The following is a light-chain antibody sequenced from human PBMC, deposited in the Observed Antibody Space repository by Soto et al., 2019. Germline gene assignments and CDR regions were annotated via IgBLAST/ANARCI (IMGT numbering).Light chain of an antibody. CDR1: SSDVGGYNY. J-gene: IGLJ2*01. CDR2: DVG. CDR3: CSYVGSAVV. Sequence: QSALTQPRSVSGSPGQSVTISCTGPSSDVGGYNYVSWYQQHPGKAPKLMIYDVGKRPSGVPDRFSGSKSGNTASLTISGLQAEDEADYYCCSYVGSAVVFGAGTKLTVL. V-gene: IGLV2-11*01.